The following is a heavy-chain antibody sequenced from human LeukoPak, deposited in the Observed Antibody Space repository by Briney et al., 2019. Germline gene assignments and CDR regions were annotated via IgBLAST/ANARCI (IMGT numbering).Heavy chain of an antibody. CDR2: INPSGGST. V-gene: IGHV1-46*01. J-gene: IGHJ5*02. CDR3: ASYYYDSSGHPFFDP. CDR1: GYTFTSYY. Sequence: ASVKVSCKASGYTFTSYYMHWVRQAPGQGLEWMGIINPSGGSTSYAQEFQGRVTMTRDTSTSTVYMELSSLRSEDTAVYYCASYYYDSSGHPFFDPWGQGTLVTVSS. D-gene: IGHD3-22*01.